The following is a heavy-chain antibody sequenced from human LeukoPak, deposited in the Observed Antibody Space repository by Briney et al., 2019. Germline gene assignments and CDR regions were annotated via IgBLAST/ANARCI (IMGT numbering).Heavy chain of an antibody. D-gene: IGHD3-10*01. V-gene: IGHV4-30-4*01. J-gene: IGHJ4*02. Sequence: PSETLSLTCAVSGGSISSNDYYWSWIRQPPGKGLEWIGYIYYSGSTYYNPSLKSRVTISVDTSKNQFSLKLSSVTAADTAVYYCAREASGSSDFYYWGQGTLVTVSS. CDR1: GGSISSNDYY. CDR2: IYYSGST. CDR3: AREASGSSDFYY.